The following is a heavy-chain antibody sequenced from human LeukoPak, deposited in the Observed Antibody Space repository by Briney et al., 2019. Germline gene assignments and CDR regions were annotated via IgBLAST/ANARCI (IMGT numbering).Heavy chain of an antibody. CDR1: GYTFTSYG. V-gene: IGHV1-18*01. J-gene: IGHJ6*03. CDR3: ARVSAYSSSWYNYYYYMDV. CDR2: ISVYNGNT. Sequence: ASVTVSCKASGYTFTSYGISWVRQAPGQGLEWMGWISVYNGNTNYAQKLQGRVTMTTDTSTSTAYMELRSLRSDDTAVYYCARVSAYSSSWYNYYYYMDVWGKGTTVTVSS. D-gene: IGHD6-13*01.